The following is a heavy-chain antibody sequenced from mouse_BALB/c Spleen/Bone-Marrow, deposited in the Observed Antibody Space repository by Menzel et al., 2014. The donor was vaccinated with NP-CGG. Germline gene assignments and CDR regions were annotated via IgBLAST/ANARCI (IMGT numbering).Heavy chain of an antibody. V-gene: IGHV2-2*02. J-gene: IGHJ4*01. CDR1: GFSLTSYG. CDR2: IWSGGST. D-gene: IGHD2-2*01. Sequence: VHLVESGPGLVQPSQSLSITCTVSGFSLTSYGVHWVRQSPGKGLEWLGVIWSGGSTDYNAAFISRLSISKDNSKSQVFFKMNSLQANDAAIYYCARRLRYYAMDYWGQGTSVTVSS. CDR3: ARRLRYYAMDY.